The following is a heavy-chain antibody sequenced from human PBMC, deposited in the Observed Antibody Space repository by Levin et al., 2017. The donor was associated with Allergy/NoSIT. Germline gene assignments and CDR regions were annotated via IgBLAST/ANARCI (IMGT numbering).Heavy chain of an antibody. CDR3: ARRHYSGSGSSDY. D-gene: IGHD3-10*01. CDR1: GYGFSNYW. Sequence: GGSLRLSCRDSGYGFSNYWIGWVRQMPGKGLEWMGIIHPANSDTQYSPSFQGQVTISVDTSINTAYVQWSSLKASDTAMYYCARRHYSGSGSSDYWGQGTLVTVSA. CDR2: IHPANSDT. V-gene: IGHV5-51*01. J-gene: IGHJ4*02.